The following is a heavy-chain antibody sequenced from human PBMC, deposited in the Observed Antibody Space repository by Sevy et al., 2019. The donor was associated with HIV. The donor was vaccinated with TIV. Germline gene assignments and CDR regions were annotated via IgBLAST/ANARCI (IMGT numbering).Heavy chain of an antibody. CDR1: GFTFTYAW. J-gene: IGHJ6*02. D-gene: IGHD2-8*01. Sequence: GGFLRLSCAASGFTFTYAWMSWVRQAPGKGLEWVGRIKSRPDGGTTDYAATVKGRFTISRDDSKNTLYLQMNSLKTEDSAVYYCATDPIIVLLVTDGMDVWGQGTTVTVSS. CDR3: ATDPIIVLLVTDGMDV. CDR2: IKSRPDGGTT. V-gene: IGHV3-15*01.